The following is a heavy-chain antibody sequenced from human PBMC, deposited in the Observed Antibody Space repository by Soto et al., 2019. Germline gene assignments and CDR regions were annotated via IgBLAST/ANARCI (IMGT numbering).Heavy chain of an antibody. CDR1: AFTFSSYA. CDR3: TKARIGRNFPPRYYFDS. D-gene: IGHD4-4*01. Sequence: EVQLLESGGGLVQPGGSLRLSCEASAFTFSSYAMSWVRQAPGKGLEWVSATSGSGGTTTYADSVKGRFTISRDNSKNTLYLQMNSLRAEDTAVYYCTKARIGRNFPPRYYFDSWGQGILVTVSS. CDR2: TSGSGGTT. V-gene: IGHV3-23*01. J-gene: IGHJ4*02.